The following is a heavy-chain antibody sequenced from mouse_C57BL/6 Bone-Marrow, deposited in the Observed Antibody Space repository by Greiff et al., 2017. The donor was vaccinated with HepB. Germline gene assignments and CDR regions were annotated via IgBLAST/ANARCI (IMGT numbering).Heavy chain of an antibody. D-gene: IGHD2-2*01. CDR2: ISDGGSYT. V-gene: IGHV5-4*01. Sequence: EVMLVESGGGLVKPGGSLKLSCAASGFTFSSYAMSWVRQTPEKRLEWVATISDGGSYTYYPDNVKGRFTISRDNAKNNLYLQMSHLKSDDTAMYYCARDGEWLRYYAMDYWGQGTSVTVSS. CDR3: ARDGEWLRYYAMDY. CDR1: GFTFSSYA. J-gene: IGHJ4*01.